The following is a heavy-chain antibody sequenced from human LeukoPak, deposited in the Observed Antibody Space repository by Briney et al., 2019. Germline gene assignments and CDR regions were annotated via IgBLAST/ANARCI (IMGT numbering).Heavy chain of an antibody. CDR1: GDSVSTXSAA. J-gene: IGHJ4*02. CDR3: AREGSSSFDY. Sequence: SQTLSLTCALSGDSVSTXSAAWTWIRRSPXXGXXXXGRTYYRSKWYYDYAVSVTGRITINPDTSKNQFSLHLNSVTPEDTAVYYCAREGSSSFDYWGQGTLVIVSS. CDR2: TYYRSKWYY. D-gene: IGHD3-10*01. V-gene: IGHV6-1*01.